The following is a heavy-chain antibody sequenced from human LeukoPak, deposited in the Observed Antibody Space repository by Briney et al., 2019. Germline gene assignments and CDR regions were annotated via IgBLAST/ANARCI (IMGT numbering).Heavy chain of an antibody. CDR1: GFTFISYW. V-gene: IGHV3-74*01. J-gene: IGHJ6*04. CDR2: INSDGSNT. Sequence: GGSLRLSCTASGFTFISYWMHWVRQAPGEGLVWVSRINSDGSNTNYADSVKGRFTISRDNAKDTLYLQMNSLRVEDTAVYYCAELGITMIGGVWGKGTTVTISS. D-gene: IGHD3-10*02. CDR3: AELGITMIGGV.